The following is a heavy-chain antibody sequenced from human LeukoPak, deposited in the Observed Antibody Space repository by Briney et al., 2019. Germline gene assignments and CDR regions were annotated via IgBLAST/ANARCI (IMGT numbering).Heavy chain of an antibody. Sequence: ASETLSLTCAISGDSVSTNSVAWNWIGQSPSRGLGWLGRTSYRSKWYNDYAVSVKSRITITPDTSKNQFSLQLSSVTPEDTAVYYCAREAEITRFDYWGQGTLVTVSS. CDR3: AREAEITRFDY. D-gene: IGHD5-24*01. V-gene: IGHV6-1*01. CDR2: TSYRSKWYN. CDR1: GDSVSTNSVA. J-gene: IGHJ4*02.